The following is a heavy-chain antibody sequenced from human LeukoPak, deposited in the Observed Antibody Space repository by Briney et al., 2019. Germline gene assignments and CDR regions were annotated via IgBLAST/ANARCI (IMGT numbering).Heavy chain of an antibody. CDR3: AREEGYSSSPRI. CDR1: GGSISSYY. CDR2: IYYSGST. Sequence: PSETLSLTCTVSGGSISSYYWSWIRQPPGKGLEWIGYIYYSGSTNYNPSLKSRVTISVDTSKNQFSLKLSSVTAADTAVYYCAREEGYSSSPRIWGQGTMVTVSS. D-gene: IGHD6-13*01. J-gene: IGHJ3*02. V-gene: IGHV4-59*01.